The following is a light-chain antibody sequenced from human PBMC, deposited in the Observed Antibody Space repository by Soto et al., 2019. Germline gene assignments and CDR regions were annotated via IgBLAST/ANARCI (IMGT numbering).Light chain of an antibody. CDR3: QQYNTWLWT. V-gene: IGKV3-15*01. Sequence: EVVMTQSPATLSVSPGERVTLSCRASQSINAHLAWYQQKPGQAPRLLIHGASTRATGIPARFSGSGFGTEFIIPISSLQSEDFAVYYCQQYNTWLWTFGQGTKVEIQ. CDR2: GAS. J-gene: IGKJ1*01. CDR1: QSINAH.